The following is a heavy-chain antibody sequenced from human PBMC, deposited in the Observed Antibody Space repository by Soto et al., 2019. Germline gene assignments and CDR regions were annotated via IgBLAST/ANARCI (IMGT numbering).Heavy chain of an antibody. Sequence: DSLQVSCKASGYTFTSYAMHWVRQAPGQRLEWMGWINAGNGNTKYSQKFQGRVTITRDTSASTAYMELSSLRSEDTAVYYCARGLPGIAVAGTPTREYQWFVHWGQGTLGDVS. D-gene: IGHD6-19*01. CDR3: ARGLPGIAVAGTPTREYQWFVH. CDR1: GYTFTSYA. CDR2: INAGNGNT. V-gene: IGHV1-3*01. J-gene: IGHJ5*02.